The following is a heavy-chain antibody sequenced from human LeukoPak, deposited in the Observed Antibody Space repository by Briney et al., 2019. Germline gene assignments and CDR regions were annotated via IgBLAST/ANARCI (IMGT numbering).Heavy chain of an antibody. Sequence: GTLSLTCAVSGGSISSSNWWSWVRQPPGKGLEWVSAISGSGGSTYYADSVKGRFTISRDNSKNTLYLQMNSLRAEDTAVYYCAREDRYSSGWYYFDYWGQGTLVTVSS. CDR1: GGSISSSN. J-gene: IGHJ4*02. CDR2: ISGSGGST. D-gene: IGHD6-19*01. V-gene: IGHV3-23*01. CDR3: AREDRYSSGWYYFDY.